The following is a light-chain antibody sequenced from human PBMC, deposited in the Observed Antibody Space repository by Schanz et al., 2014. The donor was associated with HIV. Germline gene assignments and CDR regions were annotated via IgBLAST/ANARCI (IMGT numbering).Light chain of an antibody. CDR1: SSDVGGHNY. CDR3: AAWDDSPNGRV. J-gene: IGLJ3*02. CDR2: EVS. V-gene: IGLV2-11*01. Sequence: QSVLTQPPSVSGSPGQSITISCTGTSSDVGGHNYVSWYQHHPGKAPKLIIFEVSERPSGVPDRFSGSKSGNTASLTISGLQTEDEADYYCAAWDDSPNGRVFGGGTKVTVL.